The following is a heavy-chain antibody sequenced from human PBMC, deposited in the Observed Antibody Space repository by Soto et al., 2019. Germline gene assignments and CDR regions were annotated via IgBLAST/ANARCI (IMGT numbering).Heavy chain of an antibody. J-gene: IGHJ6*02. CDR3: ARSFSSTSCYHYYYYYYVMDV. CDR1: GGSFSGYC. CDR2: INHSGST. V-gene: IGHV4-34*01. Sequence: PSETLSLTCAVYGGSFSGYCWSWIRQPPGKGLEWIGEINHSGSTNYNPSLKSRVTISVDPSKNQFSLKLSSVTAADTAVYYCARSFSSTSCYHYYYYYYVMDVWGQGTPVTVSS. D-gene: IGHD2-2*01.